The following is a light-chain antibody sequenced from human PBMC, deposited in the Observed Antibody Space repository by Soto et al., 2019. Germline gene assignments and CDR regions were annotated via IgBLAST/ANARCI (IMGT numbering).Light chain of an antibody. V-gene: IGKV1-39*01. CDR3: QQSYSTGIT. CDR1: EPISSY. J-gene: IGKJ5*01. CDR2: AAS. Sequence: DIQMTQSPSSLSASVGDRVTITCRASEPISSYLNWYQQRPGTAPKLLIYAASSLQSGVPSRFSGSGSGTDFTLTISSLQPEDFATYYCQQSYSTGITFGQGTRLEIK.